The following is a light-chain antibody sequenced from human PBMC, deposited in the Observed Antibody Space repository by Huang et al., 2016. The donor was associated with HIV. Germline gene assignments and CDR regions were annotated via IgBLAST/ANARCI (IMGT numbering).Light chain of an antibody. CDR3: HQYYNTPYT. V-gene: IGKV4-1*01. CDR2: WAA. CDR1: QSVLDNSNNKNC. J-gene: IGKJ2*01. Sequence: DIVMTQSPDSLAVSLGERATINCKSSQSVLDNSNNKNCVAWFQQKPGQPPKLLIYWAASRESGVPDRCSGSWSGTGFTLTISSLQAEDVAVYYCHQYYNTPYTFGQGTKLEIK.